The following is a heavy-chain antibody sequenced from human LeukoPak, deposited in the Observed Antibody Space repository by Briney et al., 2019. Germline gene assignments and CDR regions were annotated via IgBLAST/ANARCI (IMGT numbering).Heavy chain of an antibody. CDR3: AKEPQQLVRGYYFDY. D-gene: IGHD6-13*01. CDR2: IWYDGSNK. Sequence: GRSLRLSCAASGFTFSSYGMHWVRQAPGKGLEGVAVIWYDGSNKYYADSVKGRFTISRDNSKNTLYLQMNSLRAEDTAVYYCAKEPQQLVRGYYFDYWGQGTLVTVSS. V-gene: IGHV3-33*06. CDR1: GFTFSSYG. J-gene: IGHJ4*02.